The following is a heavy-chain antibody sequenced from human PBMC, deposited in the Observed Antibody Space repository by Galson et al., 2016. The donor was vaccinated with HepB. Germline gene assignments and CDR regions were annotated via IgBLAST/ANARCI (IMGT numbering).Heavy chain of an antibody. CDR1: GGPFTTYA. Sequence: SVKVSCKASGGPFTTYAVSWVRQAPGQGLEWMGGIIPVFGTSKYAQKFQGRVTITADESTSTAYMELSSLRSEDTAMYYCAKSTDARGYSYAYIPLGDYWGQGTLVTVSS. CDR3: AKSTDARGYSYAYIPLGDY. J-gene: IGHJ4*02. CDR2: IIPVFGTS. D-gene: IGHD5-18*01. V-gene: IGHV1-69*13.